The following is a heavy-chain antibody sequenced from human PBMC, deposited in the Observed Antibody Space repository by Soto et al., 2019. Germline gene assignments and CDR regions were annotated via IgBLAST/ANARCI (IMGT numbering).Heavy chain of an antibody. CDR3: ARLPRGSYGYTDY. J-gene: IGHJ4*02. CDR1: GGSISSSSYY. CDR2: IYYSGST. D-gene: IGHD5-18*01. V-gene: IGHV4-39*01. Sequence: SETLSLTCTVSGGSISSSSYYWGWIRQPPGKGLEWIGSIYYSGSTYYNPSLKSRVTISVDTSKNQFSLKLSSVTAADTAVYYCARLPRGSYGYTDYWGQGTLVTVSS.